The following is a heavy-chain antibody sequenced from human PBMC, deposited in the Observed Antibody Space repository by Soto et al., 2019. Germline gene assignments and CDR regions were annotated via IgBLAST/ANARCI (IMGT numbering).Heavy chain of an antibody. V-gene: IGHV3-7*03. Sequence: GSLRLSCETSGFRFSLYSMNWVRQAPGKGPEWVAYIKQDGSEKSYVDSVKGRFSISRDNTKNTVYLQMNSLRAEDTAVYYCAKIWSVRAVLDPWGQGALVTVSS. CDR1: GFRFSLYS. J-gene: IGHJ5*02. D-gene: IGHD3-10*01. CDR3: AKIWSVRAVLDP. CDR2: IKQDGSEK.